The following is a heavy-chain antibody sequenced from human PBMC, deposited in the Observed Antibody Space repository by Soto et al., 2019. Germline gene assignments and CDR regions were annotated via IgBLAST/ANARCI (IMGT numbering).Heavy chain of an antibody. CDR1: GGSVNSGSYY. CDR3: AGLRLGEGFDP. D-gene: IGHD3-16*01. V-gene: IGHV4-61*01. CDR2: IFYSGST. Sequence: SETLSLTCTVSGGSVNSGSYYWNWIRQPPGKGLEWIGYIFYSGSTNYNPSLKRRVTISLDTSKNQFSMRLSSVTAADTAVYYCAGLRLGEGFDPWGQGTPVTVSS. J-gene: IGHJ5*02.